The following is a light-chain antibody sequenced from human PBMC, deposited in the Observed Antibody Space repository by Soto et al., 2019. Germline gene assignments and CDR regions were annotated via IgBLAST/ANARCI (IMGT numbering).Light chain of an antibody. J-gene: IGLJ1*01. Sequence: QSALTQPAPVSGSPGQSITISCTGTSTDVGGYNHVSWYQQHPGKAPKLMISDVSNRPSGVSIRFSGSKSGNTASLTISGLQAEDEADYYCNSYSSSTTLYLFGTGTKVTVL. CDR2: DVS. CDR1: STDVGGYNH. CDR3: NSYSSSTTLYL. V-gene: IGLV2-14*01.